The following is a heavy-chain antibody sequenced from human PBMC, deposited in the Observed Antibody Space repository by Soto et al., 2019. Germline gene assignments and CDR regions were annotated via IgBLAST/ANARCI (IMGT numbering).Heavy chain of an antibody. V-gene: IGHV3-30*03. D-gene: IGHD6-19*01. Sequence: QVQLVESGGGVVQPGRSLRLSCAASGFTFSSYAMHWVRQAPGKGLEWVSVISDDGSNKYYADSVKGRFSISRDNSKNTRDLQMNSLRAEDTAVYYCATAGYSSGWYRRGGADYFDYWGQGTLVTVSS. J-gene: IGHJ4*02. CDR3: ATAGYSSGWYRRGGADYFDY. CDR1: GFTFSSYA. CDR2: ISDDGSNK.